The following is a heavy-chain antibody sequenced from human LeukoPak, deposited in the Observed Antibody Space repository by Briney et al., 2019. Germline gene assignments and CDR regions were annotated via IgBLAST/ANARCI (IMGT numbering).Heavy chain of an antibody. V-gene: IGHV4-38-2*01. Sequence: SETLSLTCAVSGYSISSGYYWGWIRQPPGQGLEWIGSIYHSGSTYYNPSLKSRVTISVDTSKNHFSLKLSSVTAADTAVYYCARLRSSTSFGYMDVWGKGTTVTVSS. J-gene: IGHJ6*03. D-gene: IGHD2-2*01. CDR2: IYHSGST. CDR1: GYSISSGYY. CDR3: ARLRSSTSFGYMDV.